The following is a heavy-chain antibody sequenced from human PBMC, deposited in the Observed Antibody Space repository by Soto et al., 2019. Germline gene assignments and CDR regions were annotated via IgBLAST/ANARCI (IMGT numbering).Heavy chain of an antibody. CDR2: MNPNSGNT. V-gene: IGHV1-8*01. CDR3: ASEHSSNWRFDY. J-gene: IGHJ4*02. CDR1: GYTFTSYD. Sequence: QVQLVQSGAEVKKPGASVKVSCKASGYTFTSYDINWVRQATGQGLEWMGWMNPNSGNTGYAQKFQGRVTMTRNTSISTDYMELSSLRSDDTAVYYCASEHSSNWRFDYWGQGTLVTVSS. D-gene: IGHD6-13*01.